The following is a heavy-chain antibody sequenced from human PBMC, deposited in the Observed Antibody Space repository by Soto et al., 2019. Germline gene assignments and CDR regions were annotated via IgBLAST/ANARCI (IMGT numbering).Heavy chain of an antibody. D-gene: IGHD3-22*01. Sequence: PGGSLRLSCAASGFTFSSYDMHWVRQGTGQGLEWVSTIGIADNRYYLSSVKGRFTISRDNAKNSLYLQMNSLRAEDTAVYYCARGYYYDSSGYYSPDPYYYYGMDVWGQGTTVTVSS. J-gene: IGHJ6*02. CDR1: GFTFSSYD. CDR3: ARGYYYDSSGYYSPDPYYYYGMDV. V-gene: IGHV3-13*04. CDR2: IGIADNR.